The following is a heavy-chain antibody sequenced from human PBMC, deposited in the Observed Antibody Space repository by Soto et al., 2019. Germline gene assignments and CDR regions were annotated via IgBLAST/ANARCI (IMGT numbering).Heavy chain of an antibody. CDR1: GGSFSGYY. CDR3: ARGKWLRSSFDY. J-gene: IGHJ4*02. CDR2: INHSGST. D-gene: IGHD5-12*01. V-gene: IGHV4-34*01. Sequence: SETLSLTCAVYGGSFSGYYWSWIRQPPGKGLEWIGEINHSGSTNFNPSLKSRVTISVDTSKNQFSLKLSSVTAADTAVYYCARGKWLRSSFDYWGQGTLVTVSS.